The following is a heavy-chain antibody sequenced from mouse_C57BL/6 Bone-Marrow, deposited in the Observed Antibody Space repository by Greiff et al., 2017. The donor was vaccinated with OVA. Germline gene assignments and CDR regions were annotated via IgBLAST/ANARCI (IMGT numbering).Heavy chain of an antibody. V-gene: IGHV1-4*01. CDR2: INPSSGYT. D-gene: IGHD1-1*01. CDR3: ARAYDSSWFAY. Sequence: QVQLQQSGAELARPGASVKMSCKASGYTFTSYTMHWVKQRPGQGLEWIGYINPSSGYTKYNQKFKDKATLTAAKSSSTAYMQLSSLTSEDSAVYYCARAYDSSWFAYWGQGTLVTVSA. CDR1: GYTFTSYT. J-gene: IGHJ3*01.